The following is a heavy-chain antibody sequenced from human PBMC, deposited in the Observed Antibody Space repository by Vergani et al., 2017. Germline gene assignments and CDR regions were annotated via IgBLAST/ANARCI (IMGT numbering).Heavy chain of an antibody. CDR1: GGTFSSYA. CDR2: IIPIFGTA. CDR3: AREERTITGTTHVGI. Sequence: QVQLVQSGAEVKKPGSSVKVSCKASGGTFSSYAISWVRQAPGQGLEWMGGIIPIFGTANYAQKFQGRVTIPADESTSTAYMELSSLRSEDTAGYYCAREERTITGTTHVGIWGQGTMVTVSS. J-gene: IGHJ3*02. V-gene: IGHV1-69*01. D-gene: IGHD1-7*01.